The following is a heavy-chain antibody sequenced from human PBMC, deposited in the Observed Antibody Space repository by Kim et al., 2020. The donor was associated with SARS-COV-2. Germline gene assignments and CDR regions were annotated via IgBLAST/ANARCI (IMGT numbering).Heavy chain of an antibody. CDR1: GGSISSPNHY. J-gene: IGHJ4*02. Sequence: SETLSLTCTVSGGSISSPNHYWAWIRQPPGKGHEWIGSLFYRGCPYSNPSLTSRLTMSVDTSRNHLSLRLTSVTAAVTAVYFCASQILYDFWSGDFDLWGQGLLVTVTS. V-gene: IGHV4-39*02. CDR2: LFYRGCP. CDR3: ASQILYDFWSGDFDL. D-gene: IGHD3-3*01.